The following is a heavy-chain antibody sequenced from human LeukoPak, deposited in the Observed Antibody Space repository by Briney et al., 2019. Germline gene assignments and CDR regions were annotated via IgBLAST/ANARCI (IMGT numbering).Heavy chain of an antibody. CDR2: IYYSGST. Sequence: SETLSLTCTVSGGSISSSSYYWGWIRQPPGKGLEWIGSIYYSGSTNYNPSLKSRVTISVDTSKNQFSLKLSSVTAADTAVYYCARVGRWLQQGGFDYWGQGTLVTVSS. V-gene: IGHV4-39*07. D-gene: IGHD5-24*01. CDR1: GGSISSSSYY. J-gene: IGHJ4*02. CDR3: ARVGRWLQQGGFDY.